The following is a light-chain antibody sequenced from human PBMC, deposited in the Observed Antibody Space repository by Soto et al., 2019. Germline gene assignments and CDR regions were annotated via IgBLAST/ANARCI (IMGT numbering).Light chain of an antibody. CDR3: SSHPGSSNR. CDR1: SSDVGGYNY. CDR2: EVN. Sequence: SLLTQPPSASGSPGQSVAISCTGTSSDVGGYNYVSWYQQHPGKAPKLMTYEVNKRPSGVPDRFSGSKSGNTASLTVSGLQAEDEADYYCSSHPGSSNRLGTGTKVTVL. J-gene: IGLJ1*01. V-gene: IGLV2-8*01.